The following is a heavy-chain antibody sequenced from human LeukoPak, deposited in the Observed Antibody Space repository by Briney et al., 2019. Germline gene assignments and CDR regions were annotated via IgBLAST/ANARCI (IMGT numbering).Heavy chain of an antibody. J-gene: IGHJ6*02. CDR1: GFTFSSYW. CDR2: INHNGNVN. Sequence: GGCLRLSCAASGFTFSSYWMNWARQAPGKGLEWVASINHNGNVNYYVDSVKGRFTISRDNAKNSLYLQMSSLRAEDTAVYFCARGGGLDVWGQGATVTVSS. CDR3: ARGGGLDV. V-gene: IGHV3-7*03. D-gene: IGHD3-16*01.